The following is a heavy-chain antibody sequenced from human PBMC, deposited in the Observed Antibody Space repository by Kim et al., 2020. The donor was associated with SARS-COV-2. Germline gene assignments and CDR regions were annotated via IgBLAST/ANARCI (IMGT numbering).Heavy chain of an antibody. J-gene: IGHJ4*03. CDR3: VRYFRSSTVDNY. CDR1: GLIFSNHY. D-gene: IGHD2-2*01. V-gene: IGHV3-7*01. Sequence: GGSLRLSCTVSGLIFSNHYMAWVRQAPGKGLEWVASINEDGSQRYYVDSLKGRFTISRDNAKNSLYLHLNSLGVEDTAFYYCVRYFRSSTVDNYWGQGT. CDR2: INEDGSQR.